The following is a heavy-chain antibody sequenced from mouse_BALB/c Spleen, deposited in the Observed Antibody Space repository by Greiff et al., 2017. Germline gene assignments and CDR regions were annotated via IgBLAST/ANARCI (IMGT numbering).Heavy chain of an antibody. CDR2: INPNNGGT. D-gene: IGHD2-4*01. CDR3: ASRGITTAMDY. V-gene: IGHV1-22*01. Sequence: VQLQQSGPELVKPGASVKISCKTSGYTFTEYTMHWVKQSHGKSLEWIGCINPNNGGTSYNQKFKGKATLTVDKSSSTAYMELRSLTSEDSAVYYSASRGITTAMDYWGQGTSVTVSS. CDR1: GYTFTEYT. J-gene: IGHJ4*01.